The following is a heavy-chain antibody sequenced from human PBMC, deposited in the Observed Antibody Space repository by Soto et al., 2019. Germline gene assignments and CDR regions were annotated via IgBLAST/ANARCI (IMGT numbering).Heavy chain of an antibody. CDR3: ARGGQSLWFGELANYYYYGMDV. D-gene: IGHD3-10*01. J-gene: IGHJ6*02. V-gene: IGHV1-18*01. CDR2: ISAYNGNT. CDR1: GYTFTSYG. Sequence: ASVKVSCKASGYTFTSYGISWVRQAPGQGLEWMGWISAYNGNTNYAQKLQGRVTMTTDTSTSTAYMELRSLRSDDTAVYYCARGGQSLWFGELANYYYYGMDVWGQGTTVTVS.